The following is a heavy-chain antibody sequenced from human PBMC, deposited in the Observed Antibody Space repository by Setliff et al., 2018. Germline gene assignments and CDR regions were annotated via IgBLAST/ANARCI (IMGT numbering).Heavy chain of an antibody. D-gene: IGHD6-19*01. J-gene: IGHJ6*03. V-gene: IGHV4-30-4*08. Sequence: SETLSLTCTVSGGSISSGDYYLSWIRQPPGKGLEWIGYIYSSGSTYYNPSLNSRVSMSIDTSKNQFSLKLNSVTAADMAVYYCEREQWLDPPGYYYMDVWAKGTTVTVSS. CDR3: EREQWLDPPGYYYMDV. CDR2: IYSSGST. CDR1: GGSISSGDYY.